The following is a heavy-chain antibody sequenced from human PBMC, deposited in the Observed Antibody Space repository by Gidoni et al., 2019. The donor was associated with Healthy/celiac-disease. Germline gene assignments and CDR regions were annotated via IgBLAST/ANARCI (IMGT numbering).Heavy chain of an antibody. CDR1: GGSISSYY. CDR2: IYYSGST. D-gene: IGHD4-17*01. J-gene: IGHJ4*02. Sequence: QVQLQESGPGLGKPSETLSLTCTVSGGSISSYYWSWIRQPPGKGLEWIGYIYYSGSTNYNPSLKSRVTISVDTSKTQFSLKLSSVTAADTAVYYCARQDTVTSVDYWGQGTLVTVSS. CDR3: ARQDTVTSVDY. V-gene: IGHV4-59*08.